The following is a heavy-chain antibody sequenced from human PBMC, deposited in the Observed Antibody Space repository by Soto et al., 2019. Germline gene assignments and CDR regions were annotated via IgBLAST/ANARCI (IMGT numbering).Heavy chain of an antibody. Sequence: SQTLSLTCALSVDSVSSNSAAWNWIRQSPSRGLEWLGRTYYRTKWYNDYAGSVKSRITINPDTTKNQFSLQLNSVTPEDTAVYYCAREFTIFGVVIRDAFDIWGQGTMVTVSS. CDR2: TYYRTKWYN. J-gene: IGHJ3*02. CDR3: AREFTIFGVVIRDAFDI. D-gene: IGHD3-3*01. CDR1: VDSVSSNSAA. V-gene: IGHV6-1*01.